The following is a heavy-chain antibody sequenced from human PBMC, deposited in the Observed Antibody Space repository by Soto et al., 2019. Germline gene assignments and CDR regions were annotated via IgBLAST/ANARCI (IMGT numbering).Heavy chain of an antibody. CDR2: INTDGSNT. D-gene: IGHD3-16*01. V-gene: IGHV3-74*01. CDR3: VRGGYYFDY. J-gene: IGHJ4*02. CDR1: GFTFSSYW. Sequence: GGSLRLSCAASGFTFSSYWMHWVRQAPGKGLVWVSRINTDGSNTNNADPVKGRFTITRDNAKNTLYLQMNSLRAEDTAVYYCVRGGYYFDYWGQGTLVTVSS.